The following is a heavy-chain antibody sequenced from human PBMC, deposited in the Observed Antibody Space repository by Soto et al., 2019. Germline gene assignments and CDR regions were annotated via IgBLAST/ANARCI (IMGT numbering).Heavy chain of an antibody. CDR2: ISAYNGNT. Sequence: ASVKVSCKASGYSFTSYGISWVRQAPGQGLEWMGWISAYNGNTNYAQKLQGRVTMTTDTSTSTAYMELRSLRSDDTAVYYCASTYCSSTSCAPADFDYWGQGTRVTVPS. CDR3: ASTYCSSTSCAPADFDY. D-gene: IGHD2-2*01. J-gene: IGHJ4*02. V-gene: IGHV1-18*01. CDR1: GYSFTSYG.